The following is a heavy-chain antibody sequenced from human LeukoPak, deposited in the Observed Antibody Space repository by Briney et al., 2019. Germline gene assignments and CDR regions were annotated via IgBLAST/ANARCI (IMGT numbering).Heavy chain of an antibody. CDR2: IKQDGSEK. CDR3: ARDDSLTTDSAFDI. CDR1: GFTFSSYW. V-gene: IGHV3-7*01. D-gene: IGHD4-17*01. Sequence: PGGSLRLSCAASGFTFSSYWMSWVRQAPGKGLVWVANIKQDGSEKYYVDSVKGRFTISRDNAKNSLYLQMNSLRAEDTAVYYCARDDSLTTDSAFDIWGQGTMVTVSS. J-gene: IGHJ3*02.